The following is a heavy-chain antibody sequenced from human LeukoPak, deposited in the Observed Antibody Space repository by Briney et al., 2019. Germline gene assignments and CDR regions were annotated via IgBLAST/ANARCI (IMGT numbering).Heavy chain of an antibody. J-gene: IGHJ4*02. V-gene: IGHV1-69*13. CDR1: GGTFSRYA. CDR2: SIPIFGTP. Sequence: SVKVSCKASGGTFSRYAFSWVGQAPGQGREGVGGSIPIFGTPRYAQKFPGRATITADESTSTAYMALSRLRSEDTALYYCARGLQNYAIFPGYHYYFDYWGQGTLVTVSS. CDR3: ARGLQNYAIFPGYHYYFDY. D-gene: IGHD3-9*01.